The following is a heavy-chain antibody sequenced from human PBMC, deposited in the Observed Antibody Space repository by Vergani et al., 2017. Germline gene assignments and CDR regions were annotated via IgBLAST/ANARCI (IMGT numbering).Heavy chain of an antibody. V-gene: IGHV4-59*01. CDR1: GGSISSYY. CDR3: ASMAYSSGWYSSPEGMDV. CDR2: IYYSGST. D-gene: IGHD6-19*01. Sequence: QVQLQESGPGLVKPSETLSLTCTVSGGSISSYYWSWIRQPPGKGLEWIGYIYYSGSTNYNPSLKSRVTISVDTSKNQFSLKLSSVTAAATAVYYCASMAYSSGWYSSPEGMDVWGQGTTVTVSS. J-gene: IGHJ6*02.